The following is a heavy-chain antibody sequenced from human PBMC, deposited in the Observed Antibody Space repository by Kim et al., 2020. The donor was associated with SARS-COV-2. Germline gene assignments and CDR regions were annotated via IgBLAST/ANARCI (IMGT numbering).Heavy chain of an antibody. J-gene: IGHJ3*02. D-gene: IGHD1-1*01. CDR3: ASVHGTTLAYWYAFD. CDR1: GFTFSDSA. V-gene: IGHV3-73*01. Sequence: GGSLRLSCGASGFTFSDSAMHWVRRASGKGLEWVGRIRSKVNGYATAYSASVRGRFTISRDDSRITPYLQMNSLKTADTAVCACASVHGTTLAYWYAFD. CDR2: IRSKVNGYAT.